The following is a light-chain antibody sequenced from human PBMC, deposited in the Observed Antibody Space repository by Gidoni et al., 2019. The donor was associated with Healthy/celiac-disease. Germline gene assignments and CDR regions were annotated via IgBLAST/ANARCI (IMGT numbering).Light chain of an antibody. V-gene: IGKV3-11*01. CDR2: DAS. Sequence: ELVFTQSPATLSLSPGERATLSCRASQSVSSYLAWYQQKPGQAPRLLIYDASNRATGIPARFSGSGSGTDFTLTISSLEPEDFAVYYCQQRSNWFTFGPGTKVDIK. CDR1: QSVSSY. CDR3: QQRSNWFT. J-gene: IGKJ3*01.